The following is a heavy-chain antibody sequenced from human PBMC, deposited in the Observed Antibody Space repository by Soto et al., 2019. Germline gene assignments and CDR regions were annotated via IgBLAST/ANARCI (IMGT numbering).Heavy chain of an antibody. CDR1: GGSISSGGYY. CDR2: IYYSGST. CDR3: ARTNKGTMSGNWFDP. J-gene: IGHJ5*02. D-gene: IGHD3-3*01. V-gene: IGHV4-31*03. Sequence: PSETLSLTCTVSGGSISSGGYYWSWIRQHPGKGLEWIGYIYYSGSTYYNPSLKSRVTISVDTSKNQFSLELSSVTAADTAVYYCARTNKGTMSGNWFDPWGQGTLVTSPQ.